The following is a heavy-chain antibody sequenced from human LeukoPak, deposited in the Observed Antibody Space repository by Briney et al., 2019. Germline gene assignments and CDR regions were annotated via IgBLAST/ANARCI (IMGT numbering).Heavy chain of an antibody. D-gene: IGHD6-19*01. V-gene: IGHV3-43*02. J-gene: IGHJ4*02. CDR2: ITGDGGST. CDR3: AKEGPIPVAAYFDY. Sequence: PPGGSLRLSCAASGFTFDDYAMHWVRQAPGRGLEWVSLITGDGGSTYYTDSVRGRFTISRDNSKKSLYPQMNSLRTEDTALYYCAKEGPIPVAAYFDYWGQGTLVTVSS. CDR1: GFTFDDYA.